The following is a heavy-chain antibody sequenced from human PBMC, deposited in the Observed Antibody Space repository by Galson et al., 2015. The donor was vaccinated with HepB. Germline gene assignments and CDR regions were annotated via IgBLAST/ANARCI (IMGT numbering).Heavy chain of an antibody. J-gene: IGHJ6*02. CDR2: ISSSSSYI. D-gene: IGHD1-26*01. Sequence: FLRLSCAASGFTFSSYSMKWVRQAPGKGLEWVSSISSSSSYIYYADSVKGRFTISRDNAKNSLYLQMNSLRAEDTAAYYCARSWELLQGYYYYGMDVWGQGTTVTVSS. CDR1: GFTFSSYS. CDR3: ARSWELLQGYYYYGMDV. V-gene: IGHV3-21*01.